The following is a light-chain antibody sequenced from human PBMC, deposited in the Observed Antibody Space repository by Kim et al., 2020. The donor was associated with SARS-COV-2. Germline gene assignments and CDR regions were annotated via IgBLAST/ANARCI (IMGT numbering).Light chain of an antibody. CDR2: EDN. J-gene: IGLJ3*02. Sequence: GKTVTISCTGSSGSIASNYVQWYQQRPGSAPTTVIYEDNQRPSGVPDRFSGSIDSSSNSASLTIAGLKNEDEADYYCQSYDSSNRVFGGGTQLTVL. V-gene: IGLV6-57*02. CDR3: QSYDSSNRV. CDR1: SGSIASNY.